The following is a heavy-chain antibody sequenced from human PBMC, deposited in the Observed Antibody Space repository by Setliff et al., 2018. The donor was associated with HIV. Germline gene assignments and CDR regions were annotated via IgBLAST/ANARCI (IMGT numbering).Heavy chain of an antibody. CDR3: ASAPIVVVIPHAFDI. CDR2: IYYSGST. Sequence: SETLSLTCTVSGGSISSHYWSWIRQPPGKGLEWIGSIYYSGSTNYNPSLKSRVTISADTSKNQFSLKLSSVTAADTAVYYCASAPIVVVIPHAFDIWGQGTMVTVSS. CDR1: GGSISSHY. V-gene: IGHV4-59*11. D-gene: IGHD3-22*01. J-gene: IGHJ3*02.